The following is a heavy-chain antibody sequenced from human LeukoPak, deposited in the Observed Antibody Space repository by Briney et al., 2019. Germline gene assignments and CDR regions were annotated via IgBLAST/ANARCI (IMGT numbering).Heavy chain of an antibody. Sequence: GGSLRLSCAASGLTFSSYWMGWVRQAPGKRLEWVANMNIDGSEKYYADSAKGRFTISRDNARNSVYLQMNSLRVEDTAVYYCARDPVEWELLLDYWGQGTLVTVSS. J-gene: IGHJ4*02. CDR1: GLTFSSYW. D-gene: IGHD1-26*01. CDR3: ARDPVEWELLLDY. V-gene: IGHV3-7*01. CDR2: MNIDGSEK.